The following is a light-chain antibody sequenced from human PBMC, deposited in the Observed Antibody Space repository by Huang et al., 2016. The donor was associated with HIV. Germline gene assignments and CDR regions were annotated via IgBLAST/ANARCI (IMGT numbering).Light chain of an antibody. Sequence: IQMTQSPASLSAYVGDRVTISCQANQYIRSDLNWYQQKPGKAPRLRIYGASNLQAVVPSRFSGNGSGTDFTITISSLQSEDIATYDCQQYDSLYTFGQGTRLEIK. CDR1: QYIRSD. J-gene: IGKJ2*01. CDR3: QQYDSLYT. V-gene: IGKV1-33*01. CDR2: GAS.